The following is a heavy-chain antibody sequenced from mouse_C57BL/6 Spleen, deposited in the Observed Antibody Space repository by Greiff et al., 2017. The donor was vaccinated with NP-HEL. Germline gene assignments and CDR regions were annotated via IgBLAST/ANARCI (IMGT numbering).Heavy chain of an antibody. CDR1: GYTFTSYW. Sequence: QVQLQQPGAELVRPGTSVKLSCKASGYTFTSYWMHWVKQRPGQGLEWIGVIDPSDSYTNYNQKFKGKATLTVDTSSSTAYMQLSSLTSEDAAVYYCARKGGLQPMAYWGQGTLVTVSA. CDR3: ARKGGLQPMAY. CDR2: IDPSDSYT. V-gene: IGHV1-59*01. J-gene: IGHJ3*01. D-gene: IGHD2-4*01.